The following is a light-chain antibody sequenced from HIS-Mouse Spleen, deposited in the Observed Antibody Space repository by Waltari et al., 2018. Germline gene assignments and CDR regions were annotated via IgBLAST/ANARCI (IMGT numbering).Light chain of an antibody. V-gene: IGKV4-1*01. CDR1: QRVLYRSNNKTY. CDR3: QQYYSTPYT. Sequence: DIVMTQSPDSLAVSLGEWATIHCKSSQRVLYRSNNKTYLAWYQQKPGQPPKLLIYWASTRESGVPDRFSGSGSGTDFTLTISSLQAEDVAVYYCQQYYSTPYTFGQGTKLEIK. CDR2: WAS. J-gene: IGKJ2*01.